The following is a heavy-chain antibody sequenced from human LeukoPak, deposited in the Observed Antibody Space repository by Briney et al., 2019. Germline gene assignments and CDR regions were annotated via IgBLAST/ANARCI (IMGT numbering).Heavy chain of an antibody. CDR2: IYYSGST. V-gene: IGHV4-39*01. CDR3: ARGQQWFDP. J-gene: IGHJ5*02. CDR1: GGSISSSSYY. D-gene: IGHD6-13*01. Sequence: ASETLSLTCTVSGGSISSSSYYWGWIRQPPGKGLEWIGSIYYSGSTYYNPSLKSRVTISVDTSKNRFSLKLTSVTAADTAVYYCARGQQWFDPWGQGTLVTVSS.